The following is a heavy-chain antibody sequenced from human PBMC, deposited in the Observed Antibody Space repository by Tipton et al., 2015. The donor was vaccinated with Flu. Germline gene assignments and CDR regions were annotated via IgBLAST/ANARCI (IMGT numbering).Heavy chain of an antibody. Sequence: TLSLTGTASGGSISSYYWSWIRQPAGKGLEWIGRIYTSGSTNSNPSLKSRVTMSVDTSKNQCPLKLSSVTAADTAVYYCAWGGRGWFGESPFDYCGQGTLVTVSS. CDR2: IYTSGST. CDR1: GGSISSYY. J-gene: IGHJ4*02. V-gene: IGHV4-4*07. D-gene: IGHD3-10*01. CDR3: AWGGRGWFGESPFDY.